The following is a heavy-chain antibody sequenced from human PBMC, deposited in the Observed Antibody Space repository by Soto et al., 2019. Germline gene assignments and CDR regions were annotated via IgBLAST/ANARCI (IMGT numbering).Heavy chain of an antibody. J-gene: IGHJ2*01. CDR1: GGSISSGGYY. V-gene: IGHV4-31*03. Sequence: QVQLQESGPGLVKPSQTLSLSCTVCGGSISSGGYYWSWIRQHPGKGLEWIGYIYYSRSTYYNPSIKSRVTISVDTSKNQCSLKRSSVTAADTAVYYCARDSSGYSTPNWYFDLWGRGTLVTVSS. CDR3: ARDSSGYSTPNWYFDL. CDR2: IYYSRST. D-gene: IGHD3-22*01.